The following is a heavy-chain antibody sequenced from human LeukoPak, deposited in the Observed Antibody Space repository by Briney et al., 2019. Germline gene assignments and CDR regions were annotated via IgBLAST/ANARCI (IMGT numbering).Heavy chain of an antibody. V-gene: IGHV3-23*01. Sequence: GGSLRLSCAASGFTFSSYAMSWVRQAPGKGLEWVSAISGSGGSTYYADSVKGRFTISRDNSKNTLYLQMNSLRAEDTAVYYCAKSDSSDYYHLLRYWGQGTLVTVSS. CDR2: ISGSGGST. CDR1: GFTFSSYA. J-gene: IGHJ4*02. D-gene: IGHD3-22*01. CDR3: AKSDSSDYYHLLRY.